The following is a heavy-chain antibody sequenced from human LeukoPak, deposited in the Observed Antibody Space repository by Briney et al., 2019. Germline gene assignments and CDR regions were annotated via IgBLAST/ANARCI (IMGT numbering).Heavy chain of an antibody. CDR2: ISAYNGNT. Sequence: ASVKVSCKASGYTFTSYGISWVRQAPGQGLEWMGWISAYNGNTKYSQKIQGRVTMTTDTSTSTAYMELRSLRSDDTAVYYCARAPHYASGTEEYDYWGQGTLVTVSS. CDR3: ARAPHYASGTEEYDY. V-gene: IGHV1-18*01. D-gene: IGHD3-10*01. CDR1: GYTFTSYG. J-gene: IGHJ4*02.